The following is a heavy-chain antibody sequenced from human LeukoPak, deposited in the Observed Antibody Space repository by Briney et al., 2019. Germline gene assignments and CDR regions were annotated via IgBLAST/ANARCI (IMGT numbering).Heavy chain of an antibody. V-gene: IGHV4-39*01. CDR3: ARHEGGGGLYDFWSGPDSPFDY. CDR2: IYYSGST. CDR1: GGSISSSSYY. D-gene: IGHD3-3*01. Sequence: PSETLSLTCTVSGGSISSSSYYWGWIRQPPGKGLEWIGSIYYSGSTYYNPSLKSRVTISVDTSKNQFSLKLSSVTAADTAVYYCARHEGGGGLYDFWSGPDSPFDYWGQGTLVTVSS. J-gene: IGHJ4*02.